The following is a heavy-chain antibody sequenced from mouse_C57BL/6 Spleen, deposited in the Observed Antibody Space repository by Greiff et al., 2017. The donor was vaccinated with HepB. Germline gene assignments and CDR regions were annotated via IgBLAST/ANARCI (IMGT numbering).Heavy chain of an antibody. CDR2: IYPRSGNT. CDR3: ARGSLITTVVATSAMDY. D-gene: IGHD1-1*01. V-gene: IGHV1-81*01. CDR1: GYTFTSYG. Sequence: QAQLQQSGAELARPGASVKLSCKASGYTFTSYGISWVKQRTGQGLEWIGEIYPRSGNTYYNEKFKGKATLTADKSSSTAYMELRSLTSEDSAVYFCARGSLITTVVATSAMDYWGQGTSVTVSS. J-gene: IGHJ4*01.